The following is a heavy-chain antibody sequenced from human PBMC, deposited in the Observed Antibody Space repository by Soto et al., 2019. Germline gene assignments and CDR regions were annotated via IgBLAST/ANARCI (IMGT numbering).Heavy chain of an antibody. Sequence: EVQLVESGGGLVQPGGSLRLSCVASGFAFTSYRMHWVRQAPGKGLVWVSRIKTDGSRTTYADSVKGRFTIPRDNAKNRLNLQMTSLGAEDPAVYYCAREPRASNGDYISSSCYYMAVWGTGTTVTVSS. J-gene: IGHJ6*03. D-gene: IGHD4-17*01. CDR3: AREPRASNGDYISSSCYYMAV. CDR2: IKTDGSRT. CDR1: GFAFTSYR. V-gene: IGHV3-74*03.